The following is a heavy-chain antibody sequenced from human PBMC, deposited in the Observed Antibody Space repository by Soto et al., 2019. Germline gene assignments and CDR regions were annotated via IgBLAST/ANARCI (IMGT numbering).Heavy chain of an antibody. CDR3: ARACDYGDYLGEFDY. J-gene: IGHJ4*02. V-gene: IGHV3-23*01. CDR2: ISGSGGST. Sequence: GGSLRLSCAASGFTFISYAMSWVRQAPGKGLEWVSAISGSGGSTYYADSVKGRFTISRDNSKNTLYLQMNSLRAEDTAVYYCARACDYGDYLGEFDYWGQGTLVTVSS. D-gene: IGHD4-17*01. CDR1: GFTFISYA.